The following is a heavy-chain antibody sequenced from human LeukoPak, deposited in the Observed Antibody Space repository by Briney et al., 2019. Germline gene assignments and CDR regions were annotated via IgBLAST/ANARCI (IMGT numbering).Heavy chain of an antibody. J-gene: IGHJ5*02. CDR3: ASGVIWFDP. CDR1: GGSISSYY. D-gene: IGHD2/OR15-2a*01. CDR2: IYYSGST. Sequence: SEALSLTCTVSGGSISSYYWSWIRQPPGKGLEWIGYIYYSGSTNYNPSLKSRVTISVDTSKNQFSLKLSSVTAADTAVYYCASGVIWFDPWGQGTLVTVSS. V-gene: IGHV4-59*01.